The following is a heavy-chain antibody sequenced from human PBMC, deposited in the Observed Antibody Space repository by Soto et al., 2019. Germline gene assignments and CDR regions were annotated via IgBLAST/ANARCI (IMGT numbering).Heavy chain of an antibody. CDR1: GGSISSGGYY. Sequence: PSETLSLTCTVSGGSISSGGYYWSWIRQPPGKGLEWIGYIYYSGSTYYNPSLKSRVTISVDTSKNQFSLKLSSVTAADTAVYYCARADILTGYFSGHFDYWGQGTLVTVSS. CDR2: IYYSGST. V-gene: IGHV4-30-4*01. J-gene: IGHJ4*02. CDR3: ARADILTGYFSGHFDY. D-gene: IGHD3-9*01.